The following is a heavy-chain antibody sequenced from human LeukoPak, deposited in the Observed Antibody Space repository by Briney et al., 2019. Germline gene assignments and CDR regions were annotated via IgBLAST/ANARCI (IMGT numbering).Heavy chain of an antibody. CDR1: GGSISSYY. Sequence: SETLSLTCTVSGGSISSYYWSWIRQPPGKGLEWIGYIYYSGSTNYNPSLKSRVTISVDTSKNQFSLKLSSVTAADTAVYYCACGSGSYYPSLNYWGQGTLVTVSS. CDR2: IYYSGST. J-gene: IGHJ4*02. D-gene: IGHD3-10*01. V-gene: IGHV4-59*01. CDR3: ACGSGSYYPSLNY.